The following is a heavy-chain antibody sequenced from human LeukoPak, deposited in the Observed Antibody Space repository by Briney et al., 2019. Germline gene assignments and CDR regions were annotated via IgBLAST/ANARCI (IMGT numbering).Heavy chain of an antibody. CDR3: TSLGYYDILTGYPIDY. J-gene: IGHJ4*02. D-gene: IGHD3-9*01. Sequence: PGGSLRLSCAASGFTFSNAWMSWVRQAPGKGLEWVGRIKSKTDGGTTDYAAPVKGRFTISRDDSKSTLYLQMNSLKTEDTAVYYCTSLGYYDILTGYPIDYWGQGTLVTVSS. V-gene: IGHV3-15*01. CDR2: IKSKTDGGTT. CDR1: GFTFSNAW.